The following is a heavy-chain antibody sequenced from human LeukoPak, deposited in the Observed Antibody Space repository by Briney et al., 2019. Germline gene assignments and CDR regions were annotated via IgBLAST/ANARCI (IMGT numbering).Heavy chain of an antibody. D-gene: IGHD3-16*02. J-gene: IGHJ4*02. CDR1: GYTFTSYG. CDR2: ISAYNGNT. Sequence: GASVKVSCKASGYTFTSYGISWVRQAPGQGLEWMGWISAYNGNTNYAQKLQGRVTMTTDTSTSTTYMELRSLRSDDTAVYYCARDRPLYDYVWGSYRYSDYWGQETLVAVSS. V-gene: IGHV1-18*01. CDR3: ARDRPLYDYVWGSYRYSDY.